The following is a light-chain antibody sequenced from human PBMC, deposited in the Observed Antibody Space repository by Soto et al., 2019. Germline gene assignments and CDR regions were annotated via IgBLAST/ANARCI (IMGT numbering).Light chain of an antibody. V-gene: IGKV1-39*01. Sequence: DIQMTQSPSSLYASVGDRVTITCRASQSIDRFLNWYQQKVGTAPKLLIYAASSLESGVPSRFSGSGSGTDFTLTISDLQPEDFATYYCQQSYSTPPYTFGQGTKVEVK. J-gene: IGKJ2*01. CDR1: QSIDRF. CDR2: AAS. CDR3: QQSYSTPPYT.